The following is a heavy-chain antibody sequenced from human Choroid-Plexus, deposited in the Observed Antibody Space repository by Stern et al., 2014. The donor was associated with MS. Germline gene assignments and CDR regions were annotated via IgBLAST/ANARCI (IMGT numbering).Heavy chain of an antibody. CDR3: AKDRQYLTYFFDH. D-gene: IGHD2/OR15-2a*01. J-gene: IGHJ5*02. V-gene: IGHV3-30*18. Sequence: QVQLVQSGGGVVQPGRPLRLSCVASGFTFGSCAMHWVRQAPGKGLEWVGGVSHDGSYKYYAYSVKGRFTISRDNSQNTLYMQMSSLRPEDTAVYYCAKDRQYLTYFFDHWGQGSLVTVSS. CDR1: GFTFGSCA. CDR2: VSHDGSYK.